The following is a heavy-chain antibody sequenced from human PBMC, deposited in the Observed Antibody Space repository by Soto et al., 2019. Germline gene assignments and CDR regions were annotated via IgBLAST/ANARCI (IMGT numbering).Heavy chain of an antibody. CDR2: ISDNGVRT. V-gene: IGHV3-23*01. D-gene: IGHD3-22*01. CDR1: GFTFNSYP. CDR3: ATLDNSAYYSGT. J-gene: IGHJ5*02. Sequence: EVQLLESGGGLVQPGGSLRLSCAVSGFTFNSYPMNWVRQAPGKGLEWVSGISDNGVRTYYADSVKGRFTISRDNSKNTLYLQMNSLRAEDTAVYYWATLDNSAYYSGTWGPGTLVTVSA.